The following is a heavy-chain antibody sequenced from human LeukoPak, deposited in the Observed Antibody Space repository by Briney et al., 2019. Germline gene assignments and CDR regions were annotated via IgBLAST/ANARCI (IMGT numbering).Heavy chain of an antibody. CDR3: ARVPAERGYSYDFIDF. V-gene: IGHV4-59*01. CDR2: IYYSGKT. Sequence: SETLSLTCTVSGASFSSYYWSWIRQPPGKGLEWIGYIYYSGKTTYNPSLESRVTISIDTSKNQFSLKVTSVTGADTAVYFCARVPAERGYSYDFIDFWGQGALVTVSS. D-gene: IGHD5-18*01. CDR1: GASFSSYY. J-gene: IGHJ4*02.